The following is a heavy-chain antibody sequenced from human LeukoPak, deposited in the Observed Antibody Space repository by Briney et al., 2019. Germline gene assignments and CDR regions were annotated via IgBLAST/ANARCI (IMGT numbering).Heavy chain of an antibody. CDR2: ISGSSGST. D-gene: IGHD3-16*02. Sequence: PGGSLRLSCAASGFTFSSYAMSWVRQAQGQGLERVSAISGSSGSTYYADSVKGRFTISRDNSKTTLYLQMNSLRAEDTAVYYCPKPPYDYVWGSYRYERAYFDYWGQGTLVTVSS. J-gene: IGHJ4*02. V-gene: IGHV3-23*01. CDR1: GFTFSSYA. CDR3: PKPPYDYVWGSYRYERAYFDY.